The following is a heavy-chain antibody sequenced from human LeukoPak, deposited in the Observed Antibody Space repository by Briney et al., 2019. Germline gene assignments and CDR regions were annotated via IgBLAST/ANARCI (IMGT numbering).Heavy chain of an antibody. Sequence: MPGGSLRLSCAASGFTFSDYYMSWIRQAPGRGLEWVSYISSSGSTIYYADSVKGRFTISRDNAKNSLYLQMNSLRAEDTAVYYCARINDLYYFDYWGQGTLVTVSS. D-gene: IGHD1-1*01. V-gene: IGHV3-11*01. CDR3: ARINDLYYFDY. CDR1: GFTFSDYY. J-gene: IGHJ4*02. CDR2: ISSSGSTI.